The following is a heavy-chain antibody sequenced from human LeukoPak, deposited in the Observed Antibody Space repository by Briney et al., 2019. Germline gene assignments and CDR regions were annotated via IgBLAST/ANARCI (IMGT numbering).Heavy chain of an antibody. V-gene: IGHV3-7*01. CDR3: AKGGARLHSYYFDY. J-gene: IGHJ4*02. D-gene: IGHD1-26*01. Sequence: GGSLRLSCAASGFSFSIYWMSWVRQAPGKGLEWVANINQDESEKDYVDSVEGRFTISRDNAKNSLYLQMNSLRAEDTAVFYCAKGGARLHSYYFDYWGQGTLVTVSS. CDR2: INQDESEK. CDR1: GFSFSIYW.